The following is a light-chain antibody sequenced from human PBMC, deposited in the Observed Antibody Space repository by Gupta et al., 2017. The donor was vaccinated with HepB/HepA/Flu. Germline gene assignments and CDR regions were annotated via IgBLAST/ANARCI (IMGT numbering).Light chain of an antibody. Sequence: EIVLTQSPGTLPLSPGDRASLSCRASQSINNYLAWYQQKPGQAPRLLIYDAFKRATGVPDRFSGSGSGTDFTLTISSLEPEDSALYYGQQGSERPCSFGQGTRLDIK. V-gene: IGKV3-11*01. CDR3: QQGSERPCS. CDR1: QSINNY. CDR2: DAF. J-gene: IGKJ2*04.